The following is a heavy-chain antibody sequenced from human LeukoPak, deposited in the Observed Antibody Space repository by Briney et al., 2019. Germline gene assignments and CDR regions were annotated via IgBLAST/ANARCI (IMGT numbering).Heavy chain of an antibody. D-gene: IGHD4-11*01. Sequence: PSETLSLTCAVYGGSFSGYYWSWIRQPPGKGLEWIGEISHSGSTNYNPSLKSRVTISVDTSKNQFSLKLSSVTAADTAVYYCARGRLPQDFDYWGQGTLVTVSS. CDR2: ISHSGST. CDR1: GGSFSGYY. V-gene: IGHV4-34*01. CDR3: ARGRLPQDFDY. J-gene: IGHJ4*02.